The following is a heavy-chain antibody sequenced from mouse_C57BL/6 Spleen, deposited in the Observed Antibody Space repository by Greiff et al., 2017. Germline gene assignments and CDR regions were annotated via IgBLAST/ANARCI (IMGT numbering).Heavy chain of an antibody. V-gene: IGHV1-80*01. CDR3: ARWGFITTVVAPEGYAMDY. J-gene: IGHJ4*01. Sequence: QVQLKESGAELVKPGASVKISCKASGYAFSSYWMNWVKQRPGKGLEWIGQIYPGDGDTNYNGKFKGKATLTADKSSSTAYMQLSSLTSEDSAVYFCARWGFITTVVAPEGYAMDYWGQGTSVTVSS. CDR1: GYAFSSYW. D-gene: IGHD1-1*01. CDR2: IYPGDGDT.